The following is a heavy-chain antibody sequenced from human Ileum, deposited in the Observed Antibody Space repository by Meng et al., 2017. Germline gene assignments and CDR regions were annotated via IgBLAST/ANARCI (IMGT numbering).Heavy chain of an antibody. D-gene: IGHD3-22*01. V-gene: IGHV3-23*01. CDR2: ISGSGGST. CDR1: GFTFSSYA. CDR3: AKDGAYYYDSSGRMGAFDI. Sequence: GESLKISCAASGFTFSSYAMSWVRQAPGKGLEWVSAISGSGGSTYYADSVKGRFTISRDNSKNTLYLQMNSLRAEDTAVYYCAKDGAYYYDSSGRMGAFDIWGQGTRVTGSS. J-gene: IGHJ3*02.